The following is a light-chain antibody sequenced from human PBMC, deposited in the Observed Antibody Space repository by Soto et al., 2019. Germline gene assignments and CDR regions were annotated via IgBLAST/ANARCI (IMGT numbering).Light chain of an antibody. CDR2: DAS. Sequence: EIGMTQSPAPLSVSPGERATLSCMASQRIRSDLAWYQQRPGQAPRLLIYDASTRATGIPARFSGSGSGTELTLTISSLQSEDFAVYYCQQYNKWPRTFGQGTKVKSN. V-gene: IGKV3-15*01. J-gene: IGKJ1*01. CDR1: QRIRSD. CDR3: QQYNKWPRT.